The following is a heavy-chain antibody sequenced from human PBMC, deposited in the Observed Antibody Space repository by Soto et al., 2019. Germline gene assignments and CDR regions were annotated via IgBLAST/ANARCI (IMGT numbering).Heavy chain of an antibody. CDR2: IKQDGSEK. D-gene: IGHD2-2*01. CDR1: GFTFSSYW. CDR3: ARGVVPAAMSDYYYYYMDV. J-gene: IGHJ6*03. Sequence: GGSLRLSCAASGFTFSSYWMSWVRQAPGKGLEWVANIKQDGSEKYYVDSVKGRFTISRDNAKNSLYLQMNSLRAEDTAVYYCARGVVPAAMSDYYYYYMDVWGKGTTVTVSS. V-gene: IGHV3-7*01.